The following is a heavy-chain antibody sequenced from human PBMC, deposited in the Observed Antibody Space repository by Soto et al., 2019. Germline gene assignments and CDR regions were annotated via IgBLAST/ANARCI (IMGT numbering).Heavy chain of an antibody. D-gene: IGHD5-18*01. CDR3: ARGLKWIQLWLYYFDY. V-gene: IGHV3-7*01. Sequence: GSLRLSCAASGFTFSSYWMSWVRQAPGKGLEWVANIKQDGSEKYYVDSVKGRFTISRDNAENSLYLQMNSLRAEDTAVYYCARGLKWIQLWLYYFDYWGQGTLVTVSS. J-gene: IGHJ4*02. CDR2: IKQDGSEK. CDR1: GFTFSSYW.